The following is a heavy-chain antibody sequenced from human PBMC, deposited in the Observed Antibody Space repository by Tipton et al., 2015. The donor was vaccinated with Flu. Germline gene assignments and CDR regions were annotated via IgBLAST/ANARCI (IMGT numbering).Heavy chain of an antibody. J-gene: IGHJ4*02. Sequence: TLSLTCTVSSASIRSTNYFCAWIRQPPGKRLELIGSIYPSGTTYYNPSLKSRVTISVDTSKSQFSLKLRSVTAADRAVYYCARLSYYDVDLKNFYFDYWGQGALVTVSS. CDR2: IYPSGTT. CDR1: SASIRSTNYF. V-gene: IGHV4-39*01. CDR3: ARLSYYDVDLKNFYFDY. D-gene: IGHD3-10*02.